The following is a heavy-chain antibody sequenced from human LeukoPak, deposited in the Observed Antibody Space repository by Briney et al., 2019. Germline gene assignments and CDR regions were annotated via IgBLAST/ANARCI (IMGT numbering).Heavy chain of an antibody. D-gene: IGHD6-19*01. J-gene: IGHJ4*02. CDR1: GYTFTSYY. CDR3: ARCYGVAGTIDY. V-gene: IGHV1-18*04. CDR2: ISAYNGNT. Sequence: GASVKVSCKASGYTFTSYYMHWARQAPGQGLEWMGWISAYNGNTNYAQKLQGRVTMTTDTSTSTAYMELRSLRSDDTAVYYCARCYGVAGTIDYWGQGTLVTVSS.